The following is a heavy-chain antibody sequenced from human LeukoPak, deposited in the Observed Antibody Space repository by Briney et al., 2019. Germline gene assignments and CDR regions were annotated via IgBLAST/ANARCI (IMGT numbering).Heavy chain of an antibody. J-gene: IGHJ4*02. D-gene: IGHD3-3*01. CDR3: ARFGRSALAPDY. Sequence: GGSLRLSCAASGFTFSDYNMTWIRQAPGMGLEWVSYTSSSGGTIYYADSVKGRFTISRDNAMNSLYLQMNSLRAEDTAVYYCARFGRSALAPDYWGQGTLVTVSS. CDR1: GFTFSDYN. CDR2: TSSSGGTI. V-gene: IGHV3-11*01.